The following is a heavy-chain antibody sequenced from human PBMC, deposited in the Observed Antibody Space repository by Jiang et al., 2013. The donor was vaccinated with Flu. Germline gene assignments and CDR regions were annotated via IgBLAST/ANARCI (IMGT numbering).Heavy chain of an antibody. Sequence: FTSYWIGWVRQMPGKGLEWMGIIYPGDSDTRYSPSFQGQVTISADKSISTAYLQWSSLKASDTAMYYCARQLSGLRGAHYYYYGMDVWGKGTTVTVSS. CDR1: FTSYW. CDR2: IYPGDSDT. J-gene: IGHJ6*04. D-gene: IGHD3-10*01. CDR3: ARQLSGLRGAHYYYYGMDV. V-gene: IGHV5-51*01.